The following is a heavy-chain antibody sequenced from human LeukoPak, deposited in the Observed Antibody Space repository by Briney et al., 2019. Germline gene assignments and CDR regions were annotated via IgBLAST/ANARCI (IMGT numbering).Heavy chain of an antibody. J-gene: IGHJ4*02. V-gene: IGHV4-59*01. CDR1: GGSISSYY. Sequence: SETLSLTCTVSGGSISSYYWSWIRQPPGKGLEWIGYIYYSGSTNYNPSLKSRVTISVDTSKNQFSLKLNSVTAADTAVYYCARDQGFCSNGGCYSAFAYWGQGTLVTVSS. CDR2: IYYSGST. D-gene: IGHD2-15*01. CDR3: ARDQGFCSNGGCYSAFAY.